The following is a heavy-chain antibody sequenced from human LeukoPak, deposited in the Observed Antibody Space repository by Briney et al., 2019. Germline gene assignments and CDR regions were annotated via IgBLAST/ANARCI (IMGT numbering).Heavy chain of an antibody. V-gene: IGHV3-15*01. D-gene: IGHD5-12*01. J-gene: IGHJ4*02. CDR1: GFTFNDAW. Sequence: PGGPLRLSCEASGFTFNDAWMSWVRQAPGKGLEWVGRIKSKTDGETTDYAAPVKGRFTISRDDSRNTLYLQMNSLKTEDTAVYYCTTGGYDWGQGTLVAVSS. CDR2: IKSKTDGETT. CDR3: TTGGYD.